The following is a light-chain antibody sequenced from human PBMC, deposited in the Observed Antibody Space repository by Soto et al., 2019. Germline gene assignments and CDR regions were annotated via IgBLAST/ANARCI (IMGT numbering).Light chain of an antibody. CDR3: QQRNNWPFT. J-gene: IGKJ3*01. Sequence: EVMLTQSPATLSLSPGERATLSCRASQSVKNFLAWYQQKPGQAPRLLIFDASNRATAIPARFSGSGSGTDFTLTISALEPEDLGVYYCQQRNNWPFTFGPGTKVDIK. CDR1: QSVKNF. CDR2: DAS. V-gene: IGKV3-11*01.